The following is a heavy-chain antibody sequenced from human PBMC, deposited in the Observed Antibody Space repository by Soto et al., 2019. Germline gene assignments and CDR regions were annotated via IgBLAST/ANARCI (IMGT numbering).Heavy chain of an antibody. J-gene: IGHJ3*02. CDR2: ISAYNGNT. V-gene: IGHV1-18*01. D-gene: IGHD3-3*01. CDR3: ARVSIQRITIFGVVLPPPFCAFDI. CDR1: GYTFTSYG. Sequence: ASVKVSCKASGYTFTSYGISWVRQAPGQGLEWMGWISAYNGNTNYAQKLQGRVTMTTDTSTSTAYMELRSLRSDDTAVYYCARVSIQRITIFGVVLPPPFCAFDIWGQGIMVT.